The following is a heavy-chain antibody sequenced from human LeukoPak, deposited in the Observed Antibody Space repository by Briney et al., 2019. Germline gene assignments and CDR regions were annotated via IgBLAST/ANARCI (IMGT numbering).Heavy chain of an antibody. D-gene: IGHD6-13*01. CDR1: GFTFSSYS. V-gene: IGHV3-21*01. J-gene: IGHJ3*02. CDR3: ARGARQLGYAFDI. Sequence: GGSLRLSCAASGFTFSSYSMNWVRQAPGKGLEWVSSISSSSSYIYYADSVKGRFTISRDNAKNSLYLQMNSLRAEDTAVYYCARGARQLGYAFDIWGQGTMVTVSS. CDR2: ISSSSSYI.